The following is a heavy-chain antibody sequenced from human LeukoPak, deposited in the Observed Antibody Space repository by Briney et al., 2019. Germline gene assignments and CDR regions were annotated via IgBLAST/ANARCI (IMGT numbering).Heavy chain of an antibody. V-gene: IGHV4-59*08. J-gene: IGHJ4*02. D-gene: IGHD6-19*01. CDR1: GGSITSYY. Sequence: RTSETLSLTCTVSGGSITSYYWSWIRQPPGKGLEWIGYIYSSGSTTYNPSLKSRVTISVDTSKNQFSLKLTSVTAADTAVYYCARRAVAENYFDYWGQGTLVTDSS. CDR2: IYSSGST. CDR3: ARRAVAENYFDY.